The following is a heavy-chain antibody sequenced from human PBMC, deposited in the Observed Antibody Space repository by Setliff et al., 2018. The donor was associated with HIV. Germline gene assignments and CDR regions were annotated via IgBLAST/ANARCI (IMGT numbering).Heavy chain of an antibody. V-gene: IGHV3-33*01. D-gene: IGHD1-26*01. Sequence: PGGSLRLSCAASGFTFSSYGMLWVRQAPGKGLEWVAVIWYDGSNKHYADSVKGRFTISRDNSKNTLYLQMNSLRAEDTAVYYCARDWSANGGSYYVDWGQGTLVTVSS. CDR3: ARDWSANGGSYYVD. CDR2: IWYDGSNK. CDR1: GFTFSSYG. J-gene: IGHJ4*02.